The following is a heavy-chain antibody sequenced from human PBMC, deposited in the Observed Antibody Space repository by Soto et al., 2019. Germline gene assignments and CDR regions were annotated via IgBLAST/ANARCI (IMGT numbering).Heavy chain of an antibody. J-gene: IGHJ4*02. Sequence: VGSLRLSCAASGFTFNNYAMSWVRQAPGKGPEWVSAISANGQGIYYADSVKGRFIISRDSSKNTVFLHMDSLTAEDTAVYYCAKDRNYPRDQFHNWGQGTLVTVS. CDR1: GFTFNNYA. D-gene: IGHD1-7*01. V-gene: IGHV3-23*01. CDR3: AKDRNYPRDQFHN. CDR2: ISANGQGI.